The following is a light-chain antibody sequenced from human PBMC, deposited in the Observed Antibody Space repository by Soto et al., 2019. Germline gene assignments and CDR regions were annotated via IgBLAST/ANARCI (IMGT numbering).Light chain of an antibody. Sequence: EIVMTQSPATLSVSPGERATLSCRASQSVSSNLAWYQQKPGQAPRLLIYGASTRATGIPARFSGSGSGTKFTLPISSLQSEDFAVYYCQQYNNWPLFTFGPGTKVDIK. V-gene: IGKV3-15*01. CDR1: QSVSSN. CDR2: GAS. CDR3: QQYNNWPLFT. J-gene: IGKJ3*01.